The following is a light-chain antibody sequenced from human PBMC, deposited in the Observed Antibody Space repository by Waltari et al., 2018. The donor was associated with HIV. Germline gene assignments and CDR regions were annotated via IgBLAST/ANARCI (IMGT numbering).Light chain of an antibody. CDR2: GDY. CDR3: QSYDTIVGGFYV. Sequence: SVLTQPPSVSGGPGQRVTISCSGSSSSLGTNYDVHWYQQLPRVAPKLLIYGDYNRPSGFPERFSASRSGTSASLAITGPQPEDEADYYCQSYDTIVGGFYVFGTGTKVTVL. V-gene: IGLV1-40*01. CDR1: SSSLGTNYD. J-gene: IGLJ1*01.